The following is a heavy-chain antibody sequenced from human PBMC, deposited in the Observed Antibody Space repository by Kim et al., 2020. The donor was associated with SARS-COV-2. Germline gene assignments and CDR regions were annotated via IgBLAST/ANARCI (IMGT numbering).Heavy chain of an antibody. J-gene: IGHJ4*02. V-gene: IGHV3-23*01. CDR2: ISGSGRTT. D-gene: IGHD3-22*01. CDR3: ARFDDSNGYYQYYFDY. CDR1: GFTFSDYA. Sequence: GGSLRLSCVTSGFTFSDYALSWVRQAPGKGLEWVSAISGSGRTTYSAYSVKGRVTLSRDTSKNTDYLQMNSLRAEDTAMYYCARFDDSNGYYQYYFDYWGQGTLVSVSS.